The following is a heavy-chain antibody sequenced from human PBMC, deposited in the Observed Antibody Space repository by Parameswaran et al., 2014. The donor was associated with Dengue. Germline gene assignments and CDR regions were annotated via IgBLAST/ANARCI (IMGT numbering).Heavy chain of an antibody. CDR2: ISGSGGST. D-gene: IGHD1-26*01. CDR3: AKDALMGATTDYFDY. J-gene: IGHJ4*02. V-gene: IGHV3-23*01. Sequence: RWIRQPPGKGLEWVSAISGSGGSTYYADSVKGRFTISRDNSKNTLYLQMNSLRAEDTAVYYCAKDALMGATTDYFDYWGQGTLVTVSS.